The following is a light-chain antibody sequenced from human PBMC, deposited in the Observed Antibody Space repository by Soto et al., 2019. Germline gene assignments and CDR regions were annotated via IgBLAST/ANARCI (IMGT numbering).Light chain of an antibody. J-gene: IGKJ2*01. Sequence: DIVMTQSPDSLAVSLGERATINCKPSQSVLRSSNNKDDLAWYQQRPGQPPKMLIYWASTREPVVPDRFSGSGSGTDFTLTISSLQAEDVAVYYCQQYYSSPVTFGQGTKLEIK. CDR3: QQYYSSPVT. V-gene: IGKV4-1*01. CDR1: QSVLRSSNNKDD. CDR2: WAS.